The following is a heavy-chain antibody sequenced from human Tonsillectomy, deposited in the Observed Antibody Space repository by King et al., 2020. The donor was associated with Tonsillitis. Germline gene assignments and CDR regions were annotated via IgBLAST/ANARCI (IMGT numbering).Heavy chain of an antibody. CDR3: TTLSNYGGAASFDY. D-gene: IGHD4-23*01. Sequence: VQLXESGGGLVKPGGSLRLSCAASGFTFSNAWMSWVRQAPGKGLEWVGRIKSKTDGGTTDYAAPVKGRFTISRDDSKNTLYLQMNSLKTEDTAVYYCTTLSNYGGAASFDYWGQGTLVTVSS. V-gene: IGHV3-15*01. CDR1: GFTFSNAW. J-gene: IGHJ4*02. CDR2: IKSKTDGGTT.